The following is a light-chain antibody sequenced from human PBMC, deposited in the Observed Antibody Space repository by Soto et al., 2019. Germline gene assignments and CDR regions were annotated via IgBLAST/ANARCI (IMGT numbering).Light chain of an antibody. CDR3: QQYSSSRT. CDR1: QSVSSNH. CDR2: GGS. V-gene: IGKV3-20*01. J-gene: IGKJ1*01. Sequence: DIVFTQSPCTLSLSPGERATLSCRASQSVSSNHLAWYQQKPGQAPRLLIYGGSSRATGIPVRFSGSGSETDFTLTITRLEPEDFAVYYCQQYSSSRTFGQGTKVDNK.